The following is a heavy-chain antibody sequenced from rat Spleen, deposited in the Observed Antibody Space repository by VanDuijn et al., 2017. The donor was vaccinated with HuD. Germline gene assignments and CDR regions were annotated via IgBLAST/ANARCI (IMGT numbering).Heavy chain of an antibody. J-gene: IGHJ4*01. Sequence: EVKLVESGGGLLQPGRSFKLSCTASGFNFNDYWMGWVRQAPGKGLEWIGEINKDSSTINYTPSLKDKFTISRDNAQNTLYLEMSKLGSEDTAIYYCAREPPGYGYCVTDAWGQGASVTVSS. CDR1: GFNFNDYW. D-gene: IGHD4-3*01. V-gene: IGHV4-2*01. CDR3: AREPPGYGYCVTDA. CDR2: INKDSSTI.